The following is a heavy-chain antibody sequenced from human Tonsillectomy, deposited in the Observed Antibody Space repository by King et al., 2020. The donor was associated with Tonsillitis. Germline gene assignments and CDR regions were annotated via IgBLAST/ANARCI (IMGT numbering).Heavy chain of an antibody. J-gene: IGHJ6*02. V-gene: IGHV3-30*02. D-gene: IGHD6-6*01. Sequence: HVQLVESGGGVVQPGGSLRLSCVASGFFFNQFGMHWVRQAPGKGLEWVAFIRFDGSIKAFADSVKGRFTISRDDSKSTLYLHMNTLRVEDTAVYYCAKAQASTLYGMDVWGQGTTVTVSS. CDR2: IRFDGSIK. CDR1: GFFFNQFG. CDR3: AKAQASTLYGMDV.